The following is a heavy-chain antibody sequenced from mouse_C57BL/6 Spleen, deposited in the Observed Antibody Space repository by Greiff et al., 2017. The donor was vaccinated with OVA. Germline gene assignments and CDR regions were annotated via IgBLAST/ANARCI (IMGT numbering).Heavy chain of an antibody. CDR3: EEGKLGRAGNLVV. CDR1: GYTFTDYY. J-gene: IGHJ1*03. V-gene: IGHV1-19*01. CDR2: INPYNGGT. D-gene: IGHD4-1*01. Sequence: EVQLQQSGPVLVKPGASVKMSCKASGYTFTDYYMNWVKQSHGKSLEWIGVINPYNGGTSYNQKFKGKATLTVDKSSSTAYMELNSLTSEDSAVYSCEEGKLGRAGNLVVWGTGPPFTSPQ.